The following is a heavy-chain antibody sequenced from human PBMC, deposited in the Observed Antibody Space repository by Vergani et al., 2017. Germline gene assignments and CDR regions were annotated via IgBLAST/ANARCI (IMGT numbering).Heavy chain of an antibody. CDR2: ISYDGSNK. V-gene: IGHV3-30-3*01. Sequence: QVQLVESGGGVVQPGRSLRLSCAASGFTFSSYAMHWVRQAPGKGLEWVAVISYDGSNKYYADSVKGRFTISSDNSKNTLYLQINSLRAEDTAVYYCAKNPPGAAGIFDYWGQGTLVTVSS. D-gene: IGHD6-13*01. J-gene: IGHJ4*02. CDR1: GFTFSSYA. CDR3: AKNPPGAAGIFDY.